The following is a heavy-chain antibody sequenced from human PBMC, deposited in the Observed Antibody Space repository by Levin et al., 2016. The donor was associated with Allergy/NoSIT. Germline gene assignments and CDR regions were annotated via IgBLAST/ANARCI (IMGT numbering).Heavy chain of an antibody. J-gene: IGHJ4*02. CDR2: INAGNGNT. Sequence: WVRQAPGQRLEWMGWINAGNGNTKYSQKFQGRVTITRDTSASTAYMELSSLRSEDTAVYYCARERDHLARYYFDYWGQGTLVTVSS. CDR3: ARERDHLARYYFDY. V-gene: IGHV1-3*01.